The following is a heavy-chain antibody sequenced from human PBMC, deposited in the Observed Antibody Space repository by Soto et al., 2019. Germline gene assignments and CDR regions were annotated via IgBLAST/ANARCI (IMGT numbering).Heavy chain of an antibody. D-gene: IGHD2-2*01. Sequence: QVTLKESGPVLVKPTETLTLTCTVSGFSLSNARMGVSWIRQPPGKALEWLAHIFSNDEKSYSTSLKSRLTISKDTSKSQVVLTMTNMDPVDTATYYCARRGSSTSPRPYYFDYWGQGTLVTVSS. CDR3: ARRGSSTSPRPYYFDY. CDR1: GFSLSNARMG. V-gene: IGHV2-26*01. J-gene: IGHJ4*02. CDR2: IFSNDEK.